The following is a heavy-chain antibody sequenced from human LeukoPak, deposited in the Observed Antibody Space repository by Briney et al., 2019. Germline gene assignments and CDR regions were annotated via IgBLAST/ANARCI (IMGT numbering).Heavy chain of an antibody. CDR1: GYTFTSYA. D-gene: IGHD1-26*01. J-gene: IGHJ4*02. V-gene: IGHV1-3*01. Sequence: ASVKVSCKASGYTFTSYAMHWVRQAPGQRLEWMGWINAGNGNTKYSQKFQGRVTITGDTSASTAYMELSSLRSEDTAVYYCARTPSYGGFYFDYWGQGTLVTVSS. CDR3: ARTPSYGGFYFDY. CDR2: INAGNGNT.